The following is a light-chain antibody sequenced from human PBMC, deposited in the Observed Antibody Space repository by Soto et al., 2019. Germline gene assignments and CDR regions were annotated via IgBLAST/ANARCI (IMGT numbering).Light chain of an antibody. J-gene: IGLJ3*02. CDR2: EVR. CDR3: CSYTISATLV. CDR1: TNDIGGYNY. Sequence: QSALTQPASVSGSPGQSITISCSGTTNDIGGYNYVSWYQHHPGKVPKVIIYEVRNLPSGVSNRFFGSKSGNTASLPISGLQADDEADYYCCSYTISATLVCGGGTKLTVL. V-gene: IGLV2-14*01.